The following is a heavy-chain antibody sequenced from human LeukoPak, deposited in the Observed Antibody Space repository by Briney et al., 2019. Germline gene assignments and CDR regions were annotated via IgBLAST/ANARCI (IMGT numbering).Heavy chain of an antibody. CDR3: ASGDTTGYSGDAFNI. J-gene: IGHJ3*02. V-gene: IGHV3-33*03. D-gene: IGHD3-22*01. CDR1: GFTFSRYG. Sequence: GGSLRLSCVASGFTFSRYGMHWVRQAPGKGLEWVAIIWYDGSNKYYADSVKGRFAISRDTSKTTLYMQMDSLRAEDTAVYYCASGDTTGYSGDAFNIWGQGTMVTVSS. CDR2: IWYDGSNK.